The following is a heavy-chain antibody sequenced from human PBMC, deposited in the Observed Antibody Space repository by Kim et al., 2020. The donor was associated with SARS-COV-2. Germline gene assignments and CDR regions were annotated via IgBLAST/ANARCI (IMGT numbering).Heavy chain of an antibody. CDR2: INSDGSST. CDR3: AREIRAAAGIEDY. V-gene: IGHV3-74*01. Sequence: GGSLRLSCAASGFTFSSYWMHWVRQAPGKGLVWVSRINSDGSSTSYADSVKGRFTISRDNAKNTLYLQMNSLRAEDTAVYYCAREIRAAAGIEDYWGQGTLVTVSS. D-gene: IGHD6-13*01. CDR1: GFTFSSYW. J-gene: IGHJ4*02.